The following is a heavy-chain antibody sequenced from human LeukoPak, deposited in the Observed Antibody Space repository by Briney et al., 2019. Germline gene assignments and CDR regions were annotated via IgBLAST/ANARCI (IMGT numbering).Heavy chain of an antibody. CDR1: GGSFSGYY. Sequence: SETLSLTCAVHGGSFSGYYWSWIRQPPGKGLEWIGEINHSGSTNYNPSLKSRVTISVDTSKNQFSLKLSSVTAADTAVYYCARGPTVNNYYYGMDVWGQGTTVTVSS. D-gene: IGHD4-17*01. J-gene: IGHJ6*02. CDR2: INHSGST. CDR3: ARGPTVNNYYYGMDV. V-gene: IGHV4-34*01.